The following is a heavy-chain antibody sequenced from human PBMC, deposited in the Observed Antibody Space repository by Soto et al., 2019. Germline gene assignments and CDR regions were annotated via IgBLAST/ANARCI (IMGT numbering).Heavy chain of an antibody. CDR1: GGTFNNYA. V-gene: IGHV1-69*13. CDR3: AREVTVASYSFDF. CDR2: IIPTFNSA. Sequence: SEKVSCKASGGTFNNYALSWVRQAPGQGLEWMGGIIPTFNSANYAQKFQGRVTITADDSTSTAYMELRSLRPDDTAVYYCAREVTVASYSFDFWGQGTLVTVSS. J-gene: IGHJ4*02. D-gene: IGHD5-12*01.